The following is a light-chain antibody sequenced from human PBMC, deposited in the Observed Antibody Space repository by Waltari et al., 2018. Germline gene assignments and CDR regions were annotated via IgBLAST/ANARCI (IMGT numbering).Light chain of an antibody. CDR2: GAS. J-gene: IGKJ4*01. V-gene: IGKV3-15*01. CDR1: QRVSSN. Sequence: EIVMTQSPATLSVSPGERATLSCRASQRVSSNLAWDQQKPGQAPRLLIYGASTRATGVPARFSGSGSGTDFTLTISGLQSEDYAVYFCHQHNSWPPLSFGGGTKVEIK. CDR3: HQHNSWPPLS.